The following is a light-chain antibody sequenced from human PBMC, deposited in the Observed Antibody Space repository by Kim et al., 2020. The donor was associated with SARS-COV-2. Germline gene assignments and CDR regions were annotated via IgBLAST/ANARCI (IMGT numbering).Light chain of an antibody. CDR1: QSVSSSY. Sequence: SPGERATLSCRASQSVSSSYLAWYQQKPGRAPRLLIYGASSRSTGIPDRFSGSGSGTEFTLTISRLEPEDFAVYYCQQYGSSPLTFGGGTKVDIK. CDR2: GAS. J-gene: IGKJ4*01. V-gene: IGKV3-20*01. CDR3: QQYGSSPLT.